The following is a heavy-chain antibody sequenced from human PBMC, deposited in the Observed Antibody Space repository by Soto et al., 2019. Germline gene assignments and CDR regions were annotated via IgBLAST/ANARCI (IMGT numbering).Heavy chain of an antibody. CDR2: IDSSSATI. CDR3: ARGGVATIFGDS. V-gene: IGHV3-48*02. J-gene: IGHJ4*02. CDR1: GFTLSRYS. D-gene: IGHD5-12*01. Sequence: EVQLVESGGGLVQPGGSLRVSCAASGFTLSRYSMNWVRQAPGKGLEWLSYIDSSSATIYYADSVKGRFIISRDNVKNSLYLQMNSLRDEDTAVYYCARGGVATIFGDSWGQGTLVTVSS.